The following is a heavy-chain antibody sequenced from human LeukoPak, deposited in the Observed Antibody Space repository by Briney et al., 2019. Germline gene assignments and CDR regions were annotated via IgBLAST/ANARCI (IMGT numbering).Heavy chain of an antibody. D-gene: IGHD5-12*01. J-gene: IGHJ4*02. Sequence: PSETLSLTCTVSGGSISGYFGTWIRQPAGKGLEWIGRMYSTGSNNYNPSLKSRVTMSLDTSKNHFSLNLTSVTAADTAVYYCAREPTSGREPTSGRPLDYWGQGTLVTVSS. CDR2: MYSTGSN. CDR1: GGSISGYF. CDR3: AREPTSGREPTSGRPLDY. V-gene: IGHV4-4*07.